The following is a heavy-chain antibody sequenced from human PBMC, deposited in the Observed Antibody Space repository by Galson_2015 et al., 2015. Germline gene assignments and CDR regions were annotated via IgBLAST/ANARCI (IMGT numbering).Heavy chain of an antibody. V-gene: IGHV3-7*03. D-gene: IGHD3-22*01. Sequence: SLRLSCAASGFTFSSYWMSWVRQAPGKGLEWVANIKQDGSEKYYVDSVKGRFTISRGNAKNSLYLQMNSLRAEDTAVYYCARDQYYYDSSGHNWFDPWGQGTLVTVSS. CDR3: ARDQYYYDSSGHNWFDP. CDR2: IKQDGSEK. CDR1: GFTFSSYW. J-gene: IGHJ5*02.